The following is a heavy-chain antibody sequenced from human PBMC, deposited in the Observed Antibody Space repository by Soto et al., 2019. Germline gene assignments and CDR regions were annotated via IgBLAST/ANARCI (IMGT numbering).Heavy chain of an antibody. V-gene: IGHV3-30*18. J-gene: IGHJ4*02. CDR2: ISHDGSNK. Sequence: QVQLVESGGGVVQPGRSLRLSCAASGFTFSSYGMHWVRQAPGKGLEWVAVISHDGSNKNYADSVKGRFTISRDNSKNTLSLLMNSLRAEDTAVYYCAKEAEMATAPLFDYWGQGTLVTVSS. CDR3: AKEAEMATAPLFDY. D-gene: IGHD5-18*01. CDR1: GFTFSSYG.